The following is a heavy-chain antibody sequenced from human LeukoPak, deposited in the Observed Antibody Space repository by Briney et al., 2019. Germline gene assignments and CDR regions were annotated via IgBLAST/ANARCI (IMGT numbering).Heavy chain of an antibody. CDR2: IIPIFGTA. CDR3: AGSYDFWSGYFRFDY. J-gene: IGHJ4*02. CDR1: GYTFTSYD. V-gene: IGHV1-69*05. Sequence: SVKVSCKASGYTFTSYDISWVRQAPGQGLEWMGGIIPIFGTANYAQKFQGRVTITTDESTSTAYMELSSLRSEDTAVYYCAGSYDFWSGYFRFDYWGQGTLVTVSS. D-gene: IGHD3-3*01.